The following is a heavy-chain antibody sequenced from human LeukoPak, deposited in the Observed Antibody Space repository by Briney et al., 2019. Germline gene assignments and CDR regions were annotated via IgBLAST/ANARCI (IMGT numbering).Heavy chain of an antibody. CDR1: GGSISGYY. D-gene: IGHD4-17*01. J-gene: IGHJ4*02. CDR2: IYYTGRT. V-gene: IGHV4-59*08. CDR3: ARQTDHGDSNY. Sequence: PSETLSLTCIVSGGSISGYYWTWIRQPPGKGLQWIGYIYYTGRTKYNPSLQSRVTISVDTSKNQVSLRLTSVPAADTAVYYCARQTDHGDSNYWGQGTLVTVSS.